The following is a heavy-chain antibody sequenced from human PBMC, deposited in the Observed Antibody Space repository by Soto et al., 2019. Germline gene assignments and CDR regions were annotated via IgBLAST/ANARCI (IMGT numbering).Heavy chain of an antibody. J-gene: IGHJ5*02. D-gene: IGHD2-15*01. CDR3: ARGRGALTVVSNWFDP. Sequence: PVGSLRLSCEGFGFNFEDYAMHWIRQAPGMGLEWVSGINWNGGITGYADSVKGRFTVSRDNANNSLHLEMSSLKTEDTALYYCARGRGALTVVSNWFDPWGQGTLVTVSS. CDR2: INWNGGIT. CDR1: GFNFEDYA. V-gene: IGHV3-9*01.